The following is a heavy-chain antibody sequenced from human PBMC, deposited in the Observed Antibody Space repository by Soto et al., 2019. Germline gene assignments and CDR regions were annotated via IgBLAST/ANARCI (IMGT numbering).Heavy chain of an antibody. CDR3: AKDKMLGRIAAAGPSNLFDP. CDR2: ISGSGGST. J-gene: IGHJ5*02. V-gene: IGHV3-23*01. Sequence: GGSLRLSCAASGFTFSSYAMSWVRQAPGKGLEWVSAISGSGGSTYYADSVKGRFTISRDNSKNTLYLQMNSLRAEDTAVYYCAKDKMLGRIAAAGPSNLFDPWGQGTLVTVSS. CDR1: GFTFSSYA. D-gene: IGHD6-13*01.